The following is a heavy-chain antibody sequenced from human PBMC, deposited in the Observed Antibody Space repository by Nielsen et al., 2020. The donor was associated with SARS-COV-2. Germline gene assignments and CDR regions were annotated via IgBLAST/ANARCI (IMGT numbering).Heavy chain of an antibody. CDR3: AADQVGATGGLDL. CDR2: IVVCSGNT. V-gene: IGHV1-58*01. J-gene: IGHJ6*02. Sequence: SVKVSCKASGFTFTSSAVQWVRQARGQGLEWIGWIVVCSGNTNYAQKFQERVTITGDMSTSTVYMELSSLRFEDTAVYYCAADQVGATGGLDLWGQGTTVTVSS. D-gene: IGHD1-26*01. CDR1: GFTFTSSA.